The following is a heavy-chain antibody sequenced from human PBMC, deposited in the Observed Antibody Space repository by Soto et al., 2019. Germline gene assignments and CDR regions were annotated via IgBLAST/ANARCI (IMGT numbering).Heavy chain of an antibody. CDR3: AREGVAATSINFDY. D-gene: IGHD2-15*01. V-gene: IGHV3-30-3*01. CDR2: ISYDGSNK. J-gene: IGHJ4*02. CDR1: GFTFSNYA. Sequence: QVQLVESGGGVVQPGRSLRLSCAASGFTFSNYAMHWVRQAPGQGLEWVAVISYDGSNKYYADSVKGRFTCSRDNSQNTLYLRMTSLRAEDTAVYYCAREGVAATSINFDYWGQGTRVPVSS.